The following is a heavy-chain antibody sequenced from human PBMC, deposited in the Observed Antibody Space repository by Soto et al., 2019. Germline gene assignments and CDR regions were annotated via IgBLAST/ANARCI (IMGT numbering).Heavy chain of an antibody. Sequence: PGGSLRLSCAASGFTFTNYAMSWVRQAPGKGLEWVSAISGSGGSTYYADSVKGRFTISRDNSKNTLYLQVNSLSAEDTAVFFCEKGTTYYFDTTAQFDPRGQATQVTVS. J-gene: IGHJ5*02. CDR2: ISGSGGST. V-gene: IGHV3-23*01. CDR1: GFTFTNYA. CDR3: EKGTTYYFDTTAQFDP. D-gene: IGHD2-2*01.